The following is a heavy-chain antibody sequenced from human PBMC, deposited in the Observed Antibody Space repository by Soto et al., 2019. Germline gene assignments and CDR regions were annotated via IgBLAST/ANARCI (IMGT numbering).Heavy chain of an antibody. CDR2: IYVTGAV. V-gene: IGHV4-31*03. CDR3: ARLRIATNNYKWFDP. D-gene: IGHD2-21*01. Sequence: SETLSLTCSVSGAALNSGNYYWSWIRQVPGKGLEWIGHIYVTGAVDYNPSLRDRITISQDTSERQLSLNLRLVTAADTAVYYCARLRIATNNYKWFDPWGQGTLVTVSS. CDR1: GAALNSGNYY. J-gene: IGHJ5*02.